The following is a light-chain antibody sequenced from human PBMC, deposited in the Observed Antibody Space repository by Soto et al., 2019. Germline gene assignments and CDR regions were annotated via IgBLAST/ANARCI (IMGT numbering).Light chain of an antibody. CDR1: QSVSSNY. CDR3: QHYGSSPRGT. Sequence: IVLTQSPGTLSLSPGERATLSCWASQSVSSNYLALYQQKPGQAPRLLIYAASSRATGISDRFSGSGSATDFTLTISRLEPEDFAVYYCQHYGSSPRGTFGQGTKVEI. V-gene: IGKV3-20*01. CDR2: AAS. J-gene: IGKJ1*01.